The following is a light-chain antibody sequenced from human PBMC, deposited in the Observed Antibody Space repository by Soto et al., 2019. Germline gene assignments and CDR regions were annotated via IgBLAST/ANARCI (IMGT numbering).Light chain of an antibody. Sequence: EIVLTQSPGTLSLSPGERATLSCRASQSVSNNYLAWYQQKPGQAPRLLIYGASTRASGIPARFSGGGSGTEFTLTISSLQSEDFAVYYCQQYNNGGITFGQGTRLEIK. CDR2: GAS. J-gene: IGKJ5*01. V-gene: IGKV3-15*01. CDR3: QQYNNGGIT. CDR1: QSVSNN.